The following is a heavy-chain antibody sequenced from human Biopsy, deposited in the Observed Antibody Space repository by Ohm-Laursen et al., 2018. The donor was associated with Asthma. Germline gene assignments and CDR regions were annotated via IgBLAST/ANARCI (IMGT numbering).Heavy chain of an antibody. CDR2: ISVYNGNT. V-gene: IGHV1-18*01. CDR3: ARAVDYSHYYGIDV. CDR1: AHTFNSAG. D-gene: IGHD3-10*01. J-gene: IGHJ6*02. Sequence: ASVKLACHPSAHTFNSAGITWARQPPGQGLEWQGWISVYNGNTKVAQKPQDRVTMITDTSTSTAYMELRSLRSDDTAVYFCARAVDYSHYYGIDVWSQGTTVTVS.